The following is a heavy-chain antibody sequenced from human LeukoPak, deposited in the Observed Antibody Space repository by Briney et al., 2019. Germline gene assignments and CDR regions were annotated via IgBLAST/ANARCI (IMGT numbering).Heavy chain of an antibody. CDR2: IYYSGST. CDR1: GGSISSYY. CDR3: ARDNFDWSSSSRYFDY. J-gene: IGHJ4*02. D-gene: IGHD3-9*01. V-gene: IGHV4-59*01. Sequence: SETLSLTCTVSGGSISSYYWSWIRQPPGKGLEWIGYIYYSGSTNYNPSLKSRVTISVDTSKNQFSLKLSSVTAADTAVYYCARDNFDWSSSSRYFDYWGQGTLVTVSS.